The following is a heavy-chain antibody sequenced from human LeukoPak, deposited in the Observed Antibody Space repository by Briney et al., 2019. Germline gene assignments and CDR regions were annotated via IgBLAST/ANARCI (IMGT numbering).Heavy chain of an antibody. CDR2: ISYDGSNK. CDR3: ARVHKTGDFWSGAPPYFDY. Sequence: GGSLRLSCAASGSTFSSCAMHWVRQAPGKGLEWVAVISYDGSNKYYADSVKGRFTISRDNSKNTLYLQMNSLRAEDTAVYYCARVHKTGDFWSGAPPYFDYWGQGTLVTVSS. V-gene: IGHV3-30*01. CDR1: GSTFSSCA. J-gene: IGHJ4*02. D-gene: IGHD3-3*01.